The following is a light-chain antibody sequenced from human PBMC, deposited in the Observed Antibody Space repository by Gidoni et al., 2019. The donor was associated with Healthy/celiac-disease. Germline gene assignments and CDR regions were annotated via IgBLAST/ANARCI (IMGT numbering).Light chain of an antibody. Sequence: DIQMTQSPSTLSASVGDRVTITCRASQSISSWLAWYQQKPVKAPKLLIYKASSLESGVPSRFRGSGSGTEFTLTISSLQPDDFATYYFQQYNSYSWTFGQGTKVEIK. V-gene: IGKV1-5*03. J-gene: IGKJ1*01. CDR1: QSISSW. CDR2: KAS. CDR3: QQYNSYSWT.